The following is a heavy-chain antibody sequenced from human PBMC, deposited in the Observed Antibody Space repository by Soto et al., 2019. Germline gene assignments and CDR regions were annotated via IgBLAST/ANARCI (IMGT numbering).Heavy chain of an antibody. CDR1: GYTFTSYY. Sequence: QVQLVQSGAEVKKPGASVKVSCKASGYTFTSYYMHWVRQAPGQGLEWMGITNPSGGSTSYAQKFQGRVTMTRDTSTSTVYMELSSLRSEDTAVYYCARALDYIWGSYRYGLDYWGQGTLVTVSS. V-gene: IGHV1-46*03. CDR2: TNPSGGST. J-gene: IGHJ4*02. CDR3: ARALDYIWGSYRYGLDY. D-gene: IGHD3-16*02.